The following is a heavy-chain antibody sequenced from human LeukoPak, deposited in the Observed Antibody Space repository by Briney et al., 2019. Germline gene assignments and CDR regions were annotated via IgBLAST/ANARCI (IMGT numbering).Heavy chain of an antibody. V-gene: IGHV3-23*01. CDR2: INGSGANT. Sequence: GGSLRLSCAAPGFTFGNCAMNWVRQAPGKGLEWLSSINGSGANTYYADSVEGRLTISRDNSQNTLYLQMNSLRAEDTAVYYCAKDVRGYNRPFDYWGQGTLVTVSS. CDR3: AKDVRGYNRPFDY. D-gene: IGHD3-10*02. J-gene: IGHJ4*02. CDR1: GFTFGNCA.